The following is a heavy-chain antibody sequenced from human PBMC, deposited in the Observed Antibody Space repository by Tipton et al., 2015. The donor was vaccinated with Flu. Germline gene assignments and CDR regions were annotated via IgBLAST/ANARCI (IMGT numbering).Heavy chain of an antibody. J-gene: IGHJ5*02. D-gene: IGHD4-11*01. CDR1: GGSISSGSYY. Sequence: TLSLTCTVSGGSISSGSYYWTWIRQPAGKGLEWIGRIHSSGSTSYNPSFKSRVTISVDTSKNQFSLRLTSVTAADTAVYYCARRDFSNYVSDPKNWFDRWGQGILVTVSS. V-gene: IGHV4-61*02. CDR3: ARRDFSNYVSDPKNWFDR. CDR2: IHSSGST.